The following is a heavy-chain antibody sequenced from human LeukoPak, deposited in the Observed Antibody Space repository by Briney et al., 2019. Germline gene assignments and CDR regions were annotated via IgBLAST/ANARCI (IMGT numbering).Heavy chain of an antibody. CDR3: AKLSSGWFGPVYYFDY. CDR2: ISGSGGST. D-gene: IGHD6-19*01. Sequence: GGSLRLSCAASGFTFSSYAMSWVRQAPGKGLEWVSAISGSGGSTYYADSVKGRFTISRDNSKNTLYLQMDSLRAEDTAVYYCAKLSSGWFGPVYYFDYWGQGTLVTVSS. CDR1: GFTFSSYA. V-gene: IGHV3-23*01. J-gene: IGHJ4*02.